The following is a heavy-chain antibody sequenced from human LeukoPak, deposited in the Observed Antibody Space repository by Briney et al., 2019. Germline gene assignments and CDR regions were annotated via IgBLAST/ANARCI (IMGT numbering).Heavy chain of an antibody. D-gene: IGHD4-23*01. CDR1: GGTFSSNA. CDR2: IIPIFGIA. J-gene: IGHJ6*02. V-gene: IGHV1-69*04. CDR3: ALSPVVKDGYYGMDV. Sequence: ASVKVSCKASGGTFSSNAISWVRQAPGQGLEWVGRIIPIFGIANYAQKFQGRVTITADKSTSTAYMELSSLRSEDTAVYYCALSPVVKDGYYGMDVWGQGTTVTVSS.